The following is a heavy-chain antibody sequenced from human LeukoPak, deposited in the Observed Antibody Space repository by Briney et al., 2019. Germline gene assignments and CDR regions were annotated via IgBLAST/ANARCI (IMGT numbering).Heavy chain of an antibody. CDR3: ARSGGVAARPFDY. CDR2: IYTSGST. V-gene: IGHV4-61*02. D-gene: IGHD6-6*01. J-gene: IGHJ4*02. CDR1: GGSIGSGSYY. Sequence: SETLSLTCTVSGGSIGSGSYYWSWIRQPAGKGLEWIGRIYTSGSTNYNPSLKSRVTISVDTSKNQFSLKLSSVTAADTAVYYCARSGGVAARPFDYWGQGTLVTVSS.